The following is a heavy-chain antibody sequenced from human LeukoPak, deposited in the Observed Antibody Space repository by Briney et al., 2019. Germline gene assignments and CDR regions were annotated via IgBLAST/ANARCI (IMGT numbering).Heavy chain of an antibody. CDR1: GFTFSSYG. V-gene: IGHV3-23*01. CDR3: AKRGPGSPQSGKYYFDY. CDR2: ISGSAATT. D-gene: IGHD3-10*01. J-gene: IGHJ4*02. Sequence: GGSLRLSCAASGFTFSSYGMTWVRQAPGKGLEWVSAISGSAATTFYADSVKGRFTISRDNSKNTLYLQMNSLRAEDTAVYYCAKRGPGSPQSGKYYFDYWGQGTLVTVSS.